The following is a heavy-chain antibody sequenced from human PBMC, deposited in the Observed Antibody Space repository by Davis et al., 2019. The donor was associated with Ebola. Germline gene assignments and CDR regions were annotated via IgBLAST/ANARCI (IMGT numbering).Heavy chain of an antibody. CDR3: TKGQGYFLDY. Sequence: SLILPCQASGFSFSSYAMPWVRQAPGKGLEWVAFISYDGRNKYYADSVKGRFTFSRDNSKNTLYLQMDTLRVEDTALYYCTKGQGYFLDYWGQGTLVTVSS. J-gene: IGHJ4*02. CDR2: ISYDGRNK. D-gene: IGHD6-13*01. CDR1: GFSFSSYA. V-gene: IGHV3-30*02.